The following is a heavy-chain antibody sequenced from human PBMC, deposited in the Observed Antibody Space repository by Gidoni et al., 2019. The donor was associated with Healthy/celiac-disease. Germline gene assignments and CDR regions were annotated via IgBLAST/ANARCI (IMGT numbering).Heavy chain of an antibody. CDR2: IYTSGST. CDR3: ARDRYSSSSQGRGWFDP. V-gene: IGHV4-4*07. J-gene: IGHJ5*02. D-gene: IGHD6-6*01. Sequence: QVQLQESGPGLVKPSETLSLTCTVSGGSIRSYYWSWIRQPAGKGLEWIGRIYTSGSTNYNPSLKSRVTMSVDTSKNQFSLKLSSVTAADTAVYYCARDRYSSSSQGRGWFDPWGQGTLVTVSS. CDR1: GGSIRSYY.